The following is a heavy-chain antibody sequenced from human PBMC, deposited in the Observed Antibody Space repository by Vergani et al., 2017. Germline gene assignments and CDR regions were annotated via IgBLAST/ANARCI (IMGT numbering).Heavy chain of an antibody. CDR3: ARVYCSSTSCYIGIDWYFDL. CDR2: IIPIFGTA. Sequence: QVQLVQSGAEVKKPGSSVKVSCKASGGTFSSYAISWVRQAPGQGLEWMGGIIPIFGTANYAQKFQGRVTITADESTSTAYMELRSLRSEDTAVYYCARVYCSSTSCYIGIDWYFDLWGRGTLVTVSS. J-gene: IGHJ2*01. V-gene: IGHV1-69*01. D-gene: IGHD2-2*02. CDR1: GGTFSSYA.